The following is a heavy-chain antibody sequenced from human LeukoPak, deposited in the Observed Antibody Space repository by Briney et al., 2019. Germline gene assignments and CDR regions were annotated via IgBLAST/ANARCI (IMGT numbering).Heavy chain of an antibody. D-gene: IGHD5-24*01. V-gene: IGHV4-39*01. CDR2: IYYSGSS. J-gene: IGHJ4*02. Sequence: SETLSLTCSVSGGSISSSSSYWGWIRQPPGKGLEWTGSIYYSGSSFDNPALKSRVTISVDTSKNQFSLKLSSVTAADTAVYYCARHRSGWLQSSFDYWGQGTLVTVSS. CDR3: ARHRSGWLQSSFDY. CDR1: GGSISSSSSY.